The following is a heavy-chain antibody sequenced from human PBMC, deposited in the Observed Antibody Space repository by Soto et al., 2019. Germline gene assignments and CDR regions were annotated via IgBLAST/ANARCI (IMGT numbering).Heavy chain of an antibody. CDR3: AREGGIPATNSGYDY. Sequence: SETLSLTCAVYGGSFSGYYWSWIRQPPGKGLEWIGEINHSGSTNYNPSLKSRVTISVDTSKNQFSLKLSSVTAADTAVYYCAREGGIPATNSGYDYWGQGTLVTVSS. D-gene: IGHD5-12*01. V-gene: IGHV4-34*01. J-gene: IGHJ4*02. CDR2: INHSGST. CDR1: GGSFSGYY.